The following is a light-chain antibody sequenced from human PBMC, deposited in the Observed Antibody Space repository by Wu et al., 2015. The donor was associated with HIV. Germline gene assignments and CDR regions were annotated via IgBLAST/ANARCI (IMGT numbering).Light chain of an antibody. V-gene: IGKV3D-20*01. CDR2: DAS. CDR1: QSVRSNY. CDR3: QQYGGSPYT. Sequence: EIVLTQSPVTLSLSPGERATLSCGASQSVRSNYLAWYQQRPGLAPRLLIYDASSRATDVPDRFSGSGSGTDFTLTINRLEPEDFAVYYCQQYGGSPYTFGQGTKLEIK. J-gene: IGKJ2*01.